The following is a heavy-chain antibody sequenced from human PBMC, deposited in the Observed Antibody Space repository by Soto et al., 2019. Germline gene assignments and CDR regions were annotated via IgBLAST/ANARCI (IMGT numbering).Heavy chain of an antibody. D-gene: IGHD2-15*01. CDR2: IWYDGSNK. J-gene: IGHJ6*03. CDR3: ARDLLYYYYMDV. Sequence: ESVGGVVQPGRSLRLSCAASGFPFSSYGMHWVRQAPGKGLEWVAVIWYDGSNKYYADAVKGRFTISRDNSKNTLYLQMNSKRAEDTAVYYCARDLLYYYYMDVWGKGTTVTVSS. V-gene: IGHV3-33*01. CDR1: GFPFSSYG.